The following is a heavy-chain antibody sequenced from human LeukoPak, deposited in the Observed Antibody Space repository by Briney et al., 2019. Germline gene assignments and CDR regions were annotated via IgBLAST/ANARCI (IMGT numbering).Heavy chain of an antibody. Sequence: GGSLRLSCAASGLTYSSYSRNWVRQAPANGLEWVSHITASGTAMFYADSVKGRFTISRDNAKNSLYLQMNSLRDEDTAVYYCASSGSYRFDYWGQGTLVTVSS. V-gene: IGHV3-48*02. CDR3: ASSGSYRFDY. D-gene: IGHD1-26*01. CDR2: ITASGTAM. J-gene: IGHJ4*02. CDR1: GLTYSSYS.